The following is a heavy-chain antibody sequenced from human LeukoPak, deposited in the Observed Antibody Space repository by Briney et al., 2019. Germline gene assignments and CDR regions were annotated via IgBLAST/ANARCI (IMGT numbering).Heavy chain of an antibody. D-gene: IGHD3-22*01. CDR2: IYPGDSDT. V-gene: IGHV5-51*01. Sequence: GEPLKISCKGSGYRFTNYWIGWVREMHGTGLEWVGIIYPGDSDTRYSPSFQGQVTISADKSISTAYLQWSSLKASDTAMYYCARLSYDSSGSHDYWGQGTLVTVSS. CDR1: GYRFTNYW. J-gene: IGHJ4*02. CDR3: ARLSYDSSGSHDY.